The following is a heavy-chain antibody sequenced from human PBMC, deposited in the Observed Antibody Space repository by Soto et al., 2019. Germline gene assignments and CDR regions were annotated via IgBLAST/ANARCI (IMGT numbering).Heavy chain of an antibody. V-gene: IGHV3-15*01. Sequence: PGGSLRLSCAASGFTFSNAWMSWVRQAPGKGLEWVGRIKSKTDGGTTDYAAPVKGRFTISRDDSKNTLYLQMNSLKTEDTAVYYYYSASFLTLQLRRIDTLGPGTTVSVFS. CDR2: IKSKTDGGTT. CDR1: GFTFSNAW. CDR3: YSASFLTLQLRRIDT. D-gene: IGHD3-10*01. J-gene: IGHJ6*02.